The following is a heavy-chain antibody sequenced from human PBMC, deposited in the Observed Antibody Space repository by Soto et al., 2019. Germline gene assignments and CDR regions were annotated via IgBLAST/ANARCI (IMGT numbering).Heavy chain of an antibody. J-gene: IGHJ5*02. CDR2: IYSGGTT. CDR3: ARDYGGNPALFEP. V-gene: IGHV3-53*01. Sequence: GGSLRLSCAASGFTVSSNYMSWVRQAPGKGLEWVSVIYSGGTTYYTDSVRGRFIISRDNSKNMVYLQMNSLRVEDTAVYYCARDYGGNPALFEPWGQGTLVTVSS. CDR1: GFTVSSNY. D-gene: IGHD4-17*01.